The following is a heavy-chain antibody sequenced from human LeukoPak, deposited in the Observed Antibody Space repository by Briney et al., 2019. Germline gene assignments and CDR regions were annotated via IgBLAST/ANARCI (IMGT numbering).Heavy chain of an antibody. Sequence: ASVKVSCKASGYTFTAYHIHWLRQAPGQGLEWMGWIKPDSSATKYTQKFQGRVTLTRGTSISTAYLELSRLRSDDTAIYYCARACRSCGDGACSCFDYWGQGTLVTVSS. CDR3: ARACRSCGDGACSCFDY. J-gene: IGHJ4*02. CDR1: GYTFTAYH. V-gene: IGHV1-2*02. D-gene: IGHD2-15*01. CDR2: IKPDSSAT.